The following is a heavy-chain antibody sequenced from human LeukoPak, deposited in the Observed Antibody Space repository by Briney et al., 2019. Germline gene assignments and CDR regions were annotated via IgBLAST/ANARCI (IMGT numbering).Heavy chain of an antibody. V-gene: IGHV3-21*01. CDR2: ISSSSSYI. CDR3: ARGGFYYYMDV. CDR1: GFTFSSYE. J-gene: IGHJ6*03. Sequence: GGSLRLSCAASGFTFSSYEMNWVRQAPGKGLEWVSSISSSSSYIYYADSVKGRFTISRDNAKNSLYLQMNSLRAEDTAVYYCARGGFYYYMDVWGKGTTVTISS.